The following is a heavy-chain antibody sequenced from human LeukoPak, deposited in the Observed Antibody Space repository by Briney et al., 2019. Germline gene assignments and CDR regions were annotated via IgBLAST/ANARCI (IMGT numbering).Heavy chain of an antibody. D-gene: IGHD3-10*01. CDR1: GGSISSYY. CDR2: IYTSGST. Sequence: PSETLSLTCTVPGGSISSYYWSWIRQPAGKGLEWIGRIYTSGSTNYNPSLKSRVTMSVDTSKNQFSLKLSSVTAADTAVYYCARDYGGSVLYSPDAFDIWGQGTMVTVSS. V-gene: IGHV4-4*07. CDR3: ARDYGGSVLYSPDAFDI. J-gene: IGHJ3*02.